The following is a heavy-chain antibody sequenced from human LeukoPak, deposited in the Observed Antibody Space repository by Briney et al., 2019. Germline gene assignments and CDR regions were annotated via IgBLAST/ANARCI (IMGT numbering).Heavy chain of an antibody. J-gene: IGHJ4*02. Sequence: GGSLRLSCAASGFTFSSYSVNWVRQAPGKGLEWVSYITNSGNAMYYADSVKGRFTISRDNAKYSLYLQMNSLRAEDTAIYYCARGHYGLDYWGQGTLVTVSS. CDR2: ITNSGNAM. CDR3: ARGHYGLDY. V-gene: IGHV3-48*04. CDR1: GFTFSSYS. D-gene: IGHD4-17*01.